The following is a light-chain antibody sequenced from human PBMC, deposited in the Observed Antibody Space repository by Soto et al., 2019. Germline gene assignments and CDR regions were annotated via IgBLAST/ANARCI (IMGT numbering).Light chain of an antibody. CDR1: QATSRY. J-gene: IGKJ5*01. CDR3: QQYSTSPIS. V-gene: IGKV3-20*01. CDR2: GAS. Sequence: ENVLTQSPGTLSLSPGKRATLSCRASQATSRYLSWYQQRPGQAPRLLIYGASSRATGIPDRFSGSGSGTDFTLTISRLEPEDFAVYYCQQYSTSPISFGQGTRLEIK.